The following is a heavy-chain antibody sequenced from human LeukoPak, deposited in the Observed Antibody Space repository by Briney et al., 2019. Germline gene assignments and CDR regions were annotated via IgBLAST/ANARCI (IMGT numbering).Heavy chain of an antibody. CDR2: ISGDGSLT. CDR3: ASLLTPYHGSGGAGMDV. Sequence: GGSLRLSCAASGFTFSTHWMYWVRQAPGKEFVWVSRISGDGSLTSYADSVRGRFTISRDNAKETLYLQMTSLRVEDTAVYSCASLLTPYHGSGGAGMDVWGQGTTVTVFS. CDR1: GFTFSTHW. J-gene: IGHJ6*02. V-gene: IGHV3-74*01. D-gene: IGHD3-10*01.